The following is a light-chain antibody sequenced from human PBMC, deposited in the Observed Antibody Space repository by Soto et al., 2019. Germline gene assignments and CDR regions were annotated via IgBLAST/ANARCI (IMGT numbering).Light chain of an antibody. CDR1: QSVIHTSNNKSY. Sequence: DIVMTQSPDSLAVSLGERATINCKSSQSVIHTSNNKSYLAWYQQKAGQPPELLLYWASARDSGVPDRFSGSGSGTDFTLTISSLQAEDVAVYYCQQYNNWPRTFGQGTKVDIK. CDR3: QQYNNWPRT. CDR2: WAS. V-gene: IGKV4-1*01. J-gene: IGKJ1*01.